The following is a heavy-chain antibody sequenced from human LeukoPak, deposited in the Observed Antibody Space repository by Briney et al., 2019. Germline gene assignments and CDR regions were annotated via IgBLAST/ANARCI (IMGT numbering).Heavy chain of an antibody. J-gene: IGHJ4*02. CDR2: ISGSGGST. CDR1: GFTFSSYA. D-gene: IGHD3-22*01. V-gene: IGHV3-23*01. CDR3: AKGGPTYYYDSSGYWTPY. Sequence: GGSLRLSCAASGFTFSSYAMSWVRQAPGKGLEWVSAISGSGGSTYYADSVKGRFTISRGNSKNTLYLQMNSLRAEDTAVYYCAKGGPTYYYDSSGYWTPYWGQGTLVTVSP.